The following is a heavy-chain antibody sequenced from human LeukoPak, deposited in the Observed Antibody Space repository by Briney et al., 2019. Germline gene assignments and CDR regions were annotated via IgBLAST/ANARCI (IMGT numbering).Heavy chain of an antibody. D-gene: IGHD2-21*02. Sequence: ASVKVSCKASGYMFTSYGISWVRQAPGQGLEWLGWINTYNANTNYAQKLRGRVTMTTDTSTNTAYIELRSLRSGNTAVYYCARVKGGDSRDYWGQGTLVTVSS. V-gene: IGHV1-18*01. CDR3: ARVKGGDSRDY. J-gene: IGHJ4*02. CDR1: GYMFTSYG. CDR2: INTYNANT.